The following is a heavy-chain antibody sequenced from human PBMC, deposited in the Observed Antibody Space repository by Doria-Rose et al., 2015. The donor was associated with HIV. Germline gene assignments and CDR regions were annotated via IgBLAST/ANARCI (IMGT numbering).Heavy chain of an antibody. CDR1: GGSISHYY. CDR3: ARVLSGTYDY. J-gene: IGHJ4*02. V-gene: IGHV4-59*01. D-gene: IGHD1-26*01. CDR2: IFYTGST. Sequence: QVQLQESGPGLVKPSETLSLTCSVSGGSISHYYWSWIRQPPGKGLEHIGDIFYTGSTNYSPSLKSRESISIDTSKNKFSLRLSSVSAADTAVYYCARVLSGTYDYWGQGTLVTVSS.